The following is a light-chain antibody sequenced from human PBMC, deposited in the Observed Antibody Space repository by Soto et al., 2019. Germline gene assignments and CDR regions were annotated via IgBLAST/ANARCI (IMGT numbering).Light chain of an antibody. V-gene: IGKV1-39*01. Sequence: DIQMTQSPSSLSASVGDRVTITCRASQSISSYLNWYQQKPGKAPKLLIYAAFILQSGVPSRFGGSGAGTDFTLTVSSLQPEDFATYFCQQSYNMPFTFGPGTIVDI. CDR3: QQSYNMPFT. CDR1: QSISSY. J-gene: IGKJ3*01. CDR2: AAF.